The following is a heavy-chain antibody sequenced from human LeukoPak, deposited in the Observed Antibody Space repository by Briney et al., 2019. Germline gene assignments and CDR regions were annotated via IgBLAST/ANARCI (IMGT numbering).Heavy chain of an antibody. D-gene: IGHD3-22*01. V-gene: IGHV3-11*04. CDR1: GFTFSDYY. CDR3: ARDMNYYDSSGFWWFDP. CDR2: ISSSGSTI. Sequence: GGSLRLSCAASGFTFSDYYMSWIRQAPGKGLEWVSYISSSGSTIYYADSVKGRFTISRDNAKNSLYLQMNSLRAEDAAVYYCARDMNYYDSSGFWWFDPWGQGTLVAVSS. J-gene: IGHJ5*02.